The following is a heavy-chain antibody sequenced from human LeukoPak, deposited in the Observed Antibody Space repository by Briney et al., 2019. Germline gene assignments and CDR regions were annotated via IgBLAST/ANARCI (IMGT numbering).Heavy chain of an antibody. V-gene: IGHV3-74*01. Sequence: GGSLRLSCAASGFTFTTYWMHWVRQAPGKGLVWVSHINSDGSITSYADSVKGRFTISRDNAKDTLYLQMNSLRAEDTAVYYCARDAVDTANAVWGQGTTVTVSS. CDR3: ARDAVDTANAV. CDR1: GFTFTTYW. D-gene: IGHD5-18*01. CDR2: INSDGSIT. J-gene: IGHJ6*02.